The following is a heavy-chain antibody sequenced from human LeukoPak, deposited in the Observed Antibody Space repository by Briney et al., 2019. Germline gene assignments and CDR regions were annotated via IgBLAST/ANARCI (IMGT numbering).Heavy chain of an antibody. Sequence: PGGSLRLSCAASGFTFSSYEVNWVRQAPGKGLEWVSYISGSGSTIYYADSVKGRFTISRDNAKNSLYLQMNSLRAEDTAVYYRARGGGSYPFDYWGQGTLVTVSS. CDR1: GFTFSSYE. J-gene: IGHJ4*02. D-gene: IGHD1-26*01. V-gene: IGHV3-48*03. CDR3: ARGGGSYPFDY. CDR2: ISGSGSTI.